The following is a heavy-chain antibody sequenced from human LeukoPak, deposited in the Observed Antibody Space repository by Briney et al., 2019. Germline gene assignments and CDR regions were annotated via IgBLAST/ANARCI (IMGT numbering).Heavy chain of an antibody. CDR3: ARDPSIAVADNPKNWFDP. V-gene: IGHV1-8*01. D-gene: IGHD6-19*01. Sequence: GASVKVSCKASGYTFTSYDINWMRQATGQGLEWMGWMNPNSGNTGYAQKFQGRVTMTRDTSISTAYMELSRLRSDDTAVYYCARDPSIAVADNPKNWFDPWGQGTLVTVSS. CDR2: MNPNSGNT. CDR1: GYTFTSYD. J-gene: IGHJ5*02.